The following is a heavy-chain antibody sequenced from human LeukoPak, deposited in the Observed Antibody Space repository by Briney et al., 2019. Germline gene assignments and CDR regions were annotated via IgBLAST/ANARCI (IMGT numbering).Heavy chain of an antibody. Sequence: SETLSLTCTVSGDSMSSYYWDWIRQPPGKGLEWIGYIYYSGTTNYNPSLKSRVTISVDTSKNQFSLNLTSVTAADTAVYYCARGTLYSSGWYFDYWGQGTLVTVSS. CDR3: ARGTLYSSGWYFDY. CDR1: GDSMSSYY. V-gene: IGHV4-59*01. D-gene: IGHD6-19*01. J-gene: IGHJ4*02. CDR2: IYYSGTT.